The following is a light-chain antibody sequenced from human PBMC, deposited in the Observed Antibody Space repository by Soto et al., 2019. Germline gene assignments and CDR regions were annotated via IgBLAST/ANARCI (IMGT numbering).Light chain of an antibody. V-gene: IGLV2-11*01. J-gene: IGLJ3*02. CDR2: DVS. CDR3: CSYGGSYTWV. CDR1: GGDVGGYNF. Sequence: QSALTQPRSVSGSPGQSVTISCTGTGGDVGGYNFVSWYQQHPGKAPTLMIFDVSQRPSGVPDRFSGSKSGNTASLTISGLQADDEADYYCCSYGGSYTWVFGGGTQLTVL.